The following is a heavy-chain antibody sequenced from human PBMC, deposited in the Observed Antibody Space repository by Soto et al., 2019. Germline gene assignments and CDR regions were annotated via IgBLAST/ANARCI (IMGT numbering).Heavy chain of an antibody. CDR3: ARGMYYYDSSGSHSVNYFDY. Sequence: QVQLQQWGAGLLKPSETLSLTCAVYGGSFSGYYWSWIRQPPGKGLEWIGEINHSGSTNYNPSLKSRVTISVDTSKNQFSLKLSSVTAADTAVYYCARGMYYYDSSGSHSVNYFDYWGQGTLVTVSS. CDR2: INHSGST. D-gene: IGHD3-22*01. CDR1: GGSFSGYY. V-gene: IGHV4-34*01. J-gene: IGHJ4*02.